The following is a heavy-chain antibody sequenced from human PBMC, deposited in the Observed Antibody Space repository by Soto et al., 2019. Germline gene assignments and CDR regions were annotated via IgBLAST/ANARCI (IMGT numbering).Heavy chain of an antibody. CDR2: IYYSGST. CDR3: ARGGWKLFDY. V-gene: IGHV4-59*01. CDR1: GGSISSYY. D-gene: IGHD6-19*01. J-gene: IGHJ4*02. Sequence: SETLSLTCTGCGGSISSYYWSWIRQPPGKGLEWIGYIYYSGSTNYNPSLKSRVTISVDTSKNQFSLKLSSVTAADTAVYYCARGGWKLFDYWGQGTLVTVS.